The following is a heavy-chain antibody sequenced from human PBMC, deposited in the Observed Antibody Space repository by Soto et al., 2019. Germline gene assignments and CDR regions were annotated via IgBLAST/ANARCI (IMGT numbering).Heavy chain of an antibody. CDR1: GGTFSNYA. Sequence: QVRLVQSGAEVKKPGSSVKVSCKASGGTFSNYAITWLRLAPGQGLEWLGGIIPVFGTVNYAQKFQGRVTITADESTSTAYMELNRLTSKDTAVYYCARDNPYTNSFGNWFDPWGQGTLVIVS. CDR2: IIPVFGTV. J-gene: IGHJ5*02. V-gene: IGHV1-69*01. CDR3: ARDNPYTNSFGNWFDP. D-gene: IGHD6-13*01.